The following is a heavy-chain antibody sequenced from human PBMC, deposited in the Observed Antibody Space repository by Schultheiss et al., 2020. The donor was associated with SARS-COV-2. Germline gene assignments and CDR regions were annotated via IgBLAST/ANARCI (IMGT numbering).Heavy chain of an antibody. CDR3: ARGGSFMYPDP. CDR1: GDSISSYY. D-gene: IGHD3-16*01. CDR2: IYYSGST. J-gene: IGHJ5*02. Sequence: SETLSLTCTVSGDSISSYYWSWIRQPPGEGPEWIGYIYYSGSTNYNPSLKSRVTISIDTSKNQFSLKLSSVTAADTAVYYCARGGSFMYPDPWGQGTLVTVSS. V-gene: IGHV4-59*08.